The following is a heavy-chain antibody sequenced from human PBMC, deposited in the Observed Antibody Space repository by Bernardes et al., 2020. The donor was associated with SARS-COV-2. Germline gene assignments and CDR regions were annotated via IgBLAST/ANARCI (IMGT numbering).Heavy chain of an antibody. Sequence: GGSLRLSCAASGFSFSDYYMTWIRQAPGKGLEWISYVSTSSSYTNYADSVKGRFTISRDNAKNSLYLQMNSLRAEDTAVYYCARSNDYGDYNFRIAFDIWSQGTLVTVSS. CDR2: VSTSSSYT. CDR3: ARSNDYGDYNFRIAFDI. CDR1: GFSFSDYY. D-gene: IGHD4-17*01. J-gene: IGHJ3*02. V-gene: IGHV3-11*03.